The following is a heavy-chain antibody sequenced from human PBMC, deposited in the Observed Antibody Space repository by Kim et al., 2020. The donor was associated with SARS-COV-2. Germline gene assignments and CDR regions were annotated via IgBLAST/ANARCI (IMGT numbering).Heavy chain of an antibody. CDR3: ARSRDGNFDYFDY. V-gene: IGHV1-69*01. J-gene: IGHJ4*02. D-gene: IGHD1-7*01. Sequence: YAHKFQGRVTITADESTSTAYMELSSLRSEDTAVYYCARSRDGNFDYFDYWGQGTPVTVSS.